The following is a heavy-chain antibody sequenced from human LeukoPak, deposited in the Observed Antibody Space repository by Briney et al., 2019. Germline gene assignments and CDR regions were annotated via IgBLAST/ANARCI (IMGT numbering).Heavy chain of an antibody. CDR2: ISAYNGNT. J-gene: IGHJ4*02. D-gene: IGHD4-23*01. V-gene: IGHV1-18*01. Sequence: RASVKVSCKASGYTFTSYGISWVRQAPGQGLEWMGWISAYNGNTNYAQKLQGRVTMTTDTSTSTAYMELRSLRSDDTAVYYCARVWGEYDYGGNSYYFDYWGQGTLVTVSS. CDR1: GYTFTSYG. CDR3: ARVWGEYDYGGNSYYFDY.